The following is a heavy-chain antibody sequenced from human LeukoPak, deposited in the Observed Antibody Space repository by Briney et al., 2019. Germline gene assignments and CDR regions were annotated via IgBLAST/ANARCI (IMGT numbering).Heavy chain of an antibody. V-gene: IGHV1-69*04. D-gene: IGHD1-14*01. CDR1: GGTFSSYA. J-gene: IGHJ3*02. CDR3: ASPRRTRTAFDI. Sequence: KISCKASGGTFSSYAISWVRQAPGQGLEWMGRIIPILGIANYAQKFQGRVTITADKSTSTAYMELSSLRSEDTAVYYCASPRRTRTAFDIWGQGTMVTVSS. CDR2: IIPILGIA.